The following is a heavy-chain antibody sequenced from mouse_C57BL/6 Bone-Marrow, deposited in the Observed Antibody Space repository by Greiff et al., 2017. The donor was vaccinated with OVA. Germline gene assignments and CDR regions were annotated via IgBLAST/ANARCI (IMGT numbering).Heavy chain of an antibody. CDR1: GFTFSDAW. CDR2: IRNKANNHAT. J-gene: IGHJ2*01. Sequence: EVKVEESGGGLVQPGGSMKLSCAASGFTFSDAWMDWVRQSPEKGLEWVAEIRNKANNHATYYAESVKGRFTISRDDSKSSVYLQMNSLRAEDTGIYYCTRTTTMVTTSFDYWGQGTTLTVSS. D-gene: IGHD2-1*01. V-gene: IGHV6-6*01. CDR3: TRTTTMVTTSFDY.